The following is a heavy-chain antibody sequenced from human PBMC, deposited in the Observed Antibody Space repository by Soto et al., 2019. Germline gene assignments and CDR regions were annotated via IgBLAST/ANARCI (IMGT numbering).Heavy chain of an antibody. Sequence: GGSLRLSCAASGFTFSSYWMHWVRQAPGKGLVWVSRINSDGSSTSYADSVKGRFTISRDNAKNTLYLQINSLRAEDTAVYYCARSSGWRQVVGYKYGLDVWGQGTAVTVSS. J-gene: IGHJ6*02. CDR2: INSDGSST. D-gene: IGHD3-22*01. CDR3: ARSSGWRQVVGYKYGLDV. CDR1: GFTFSSYW. V-gene: IGHV3-74*01.